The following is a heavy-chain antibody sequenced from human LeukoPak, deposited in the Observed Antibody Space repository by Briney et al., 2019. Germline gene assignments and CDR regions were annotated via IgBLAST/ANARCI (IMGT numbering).Heavy chain of an antibody. D-gene: IGHD6-13*01. CDR2: INHSGST. V-gene: IGHV4-34*01. CDR1: GGSFSGYY. J-gene: IGHJ4*02. CDR3: ASPSAAGTPYYFDY. Sequence: SETLSLTCAVYGGSFSGYYWSWIRQPPGKGLEWIGEINHSGSTNYNPSLKSRVTMSVDTSKNQFSLRLSSVTAADTAVYYCASPSAAGTPYYFDYWGQGTLVTVSS.